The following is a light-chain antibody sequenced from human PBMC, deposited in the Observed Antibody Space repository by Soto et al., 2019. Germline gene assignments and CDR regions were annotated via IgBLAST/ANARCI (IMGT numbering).Light chain of an antibody. Sequence: EIVLTQSPGTLSLSPGERATLSCRASQSVSSSYLGWYQQNRGQAPRLLIHGASSRATGIPGRFSGSGSGTDFTLTISRLEPEDFAVYYCQKYGSSRWTFGQETKVDIK. V-gene: IGKV3-20*01. CDR2: GAS. J-gene: IGKJ1*01. CDR3: QKYGSSRWT. CDR1: QSVSSSY.